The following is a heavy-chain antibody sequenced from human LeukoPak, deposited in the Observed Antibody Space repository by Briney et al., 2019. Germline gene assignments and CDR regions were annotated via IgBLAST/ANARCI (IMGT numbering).Heavy chain of an antibody. CDR1: GYSFTSYR. D-gene: IGHD6-13*01. Sequence: GESLKISCKGSGYSFTSYRIGWVRQMPGKGLEWMGIIYPGDSDTRYSPSFQGQVTISADKSISTAYLQWSSLKASDTAMYYCARQEQQLVNWFDPWGQGTLVTVSS. CDR3: ARQEQQLVNWFDP. J-gene: IGHJ5*02. V-gene: IGHV5-51*01. CDR2: IYPGDSDT.